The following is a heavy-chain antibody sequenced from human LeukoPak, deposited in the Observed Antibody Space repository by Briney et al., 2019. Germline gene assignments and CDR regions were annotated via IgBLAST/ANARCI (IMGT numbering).Heavy chain of an antibody. CDR2: IIPIFGTA. J-gene: IGHJ5*02. Sequence: SVKVSRKASGGTFSSYAISWVRQAPGQGLEWMGGIIPIFGTANYAQKFQGRVTITADESTSTAYMELSSLRSEDTAVYYCATNSGYDGNWFDPWGQGTLVTVSS. CDR1: GGTFSSYA. V-gene: IGHV1-69*13. CDR3: ATNSGYDGNWFDP. D-gene: IGHD5-12*01.